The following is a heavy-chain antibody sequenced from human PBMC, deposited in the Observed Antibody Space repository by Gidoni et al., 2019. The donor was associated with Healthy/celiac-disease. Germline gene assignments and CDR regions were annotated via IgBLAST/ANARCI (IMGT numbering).Heavy chain of an antibody. J-gene: IGHJ4*02. CDR3: ARVVGENCGGDCYTYYFDY. Sequence: QVQLVESGGGLVKPGGSLRLSCAASGFPFSDYYMSWIRQAPGKGLEWVSYISSSGSTKHYADSVKGRFTISRDNAKNSLYLQMNSLRAEDTAVYYCARVVGENCGGDCYTYYFDYWGQGTLVTVSS. V-gene: IGHV3-11*01. CDR1: GFPFSDYY. CDR2: ISSSGSTK. D-gene: IGHD2-21*02.